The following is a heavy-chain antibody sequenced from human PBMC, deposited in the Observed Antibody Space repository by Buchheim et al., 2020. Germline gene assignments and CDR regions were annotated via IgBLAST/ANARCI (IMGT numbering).Heavy chain of an antibody. J-gene: IGHJ6*02. Sequence: EVQLVESGGGLVEPGGSLRLSCAASGFTFSNYEMHWVRQVIGKGLEWVSTIGVGGDTYYPGSVKGRFTISRENDKNSLDLQMNSLRAGDTAVYYCSRGAGELELRTMDVWGQGTT. D-gene: IGHD1-7*01. CDR1: GFTFSNYE. V-gene: IGHV3-13*04. CDR2: IGVGGDT. CDR3: SRGAGELELRTMDV.